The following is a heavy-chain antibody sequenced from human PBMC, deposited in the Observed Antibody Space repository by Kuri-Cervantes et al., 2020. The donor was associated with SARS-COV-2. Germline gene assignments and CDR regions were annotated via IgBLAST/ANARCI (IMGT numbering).Heavy chain of an antibody. Sequence: ASVKVSCKASGYTFTGYYMHWVRQAPGQGLEWMGWISAYNGNTNYAQKLQGRVTMTTDTSTSTAYMELRRLRSDDTAVYYCASGRIIAARSDLDYWGQGTLVTVSS. CDR3: ASGRIIAARSDLDY. J-gene: IGHJ4*02. V-gene: IGHV1-18*04. CDR2: ISAYNGNT. D-gene: IGHD6-6*01. CDR1: GYTFTGYY.